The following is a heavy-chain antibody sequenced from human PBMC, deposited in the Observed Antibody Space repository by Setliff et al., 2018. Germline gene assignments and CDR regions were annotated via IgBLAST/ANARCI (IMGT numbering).Heavy chain of an antibody. V-gene: IGHV4-59*01. Sequence: SETLSLTCTVSGGSISSYYWSWIRQPPGTGLEWIGYIYYSGSTNYNPSLKSRGTISVDTSKNHFSLKLSSVTAADTAVYYCARAIAAAGTTYWFDPRGQGTLVTVSS. CDR1: GGSISSYY. CDR3: ARAIAAAGTTYWFDP. J-gene: IGHJ5*02. CDR2: IYYSGST. D-gene: IGHD6-13*01.